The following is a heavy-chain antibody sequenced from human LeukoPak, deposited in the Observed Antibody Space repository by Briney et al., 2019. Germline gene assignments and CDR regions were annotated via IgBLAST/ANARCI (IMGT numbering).Heavy chain of an antibody. CDR2: IYYSGST. J-gene: IGHJ4*02. CDR3: AREDSSSWYPGGFDY. CDR1: GGSISSYY. V-gene: IGHV4-59*01. Sequence: SETLSLTCTVSGGSISSYYWSWIRQPPGKGPEWIGYIYYSGSTNYNPSLKSRVTISVDTSKNQFSLKLSSVTAADTAVHYCAREDSSSWYPGGFDYWGQGTLVTVSS. D-gene: IGHD6-13*01.